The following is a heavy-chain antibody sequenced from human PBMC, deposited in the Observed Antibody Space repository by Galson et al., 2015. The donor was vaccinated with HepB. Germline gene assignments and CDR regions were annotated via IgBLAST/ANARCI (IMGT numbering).Heavy chain of an antibody. CDR3: ARESDRDLLGPPDY. CDR2: IYYSGST. V-gene: IGHV4-31*03. Sequence: TLSLTCPVSGGSITSSGYYWSWIRQPPGKGLEWIGYIYYSGSTDYNPSLKSRVTISLDTFNNHFSLNLISVTAADTAVYYCARESDRDLLGPPDYWGQGILVTVSS. CDR1: GGSITSSGYY. J-gene: IGHJ4*02. D-gene: IGHD2-21*01.